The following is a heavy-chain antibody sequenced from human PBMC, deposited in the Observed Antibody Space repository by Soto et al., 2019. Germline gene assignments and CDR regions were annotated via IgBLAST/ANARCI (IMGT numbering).Heavy chain of an antibody. V-gene: IGHV3-23*01. D-gene: IGHD3-16*02. CDR2: ISGSGGST. CDR1: GFTFSSYA. J-gene: IGHJ1*01. Sequence: EVQLLESGGGLVQPGGSLRLSCAASGFTFSSYAMSWVRQAPGKGLEWVSAISGSGGSTYYADSVKGRFTISRDNSNNTLYMQMNSLRAEDTAVYYCAKANVWGSYRPAEYFQHWGQGTLVTVSS. CDR3: AKANVWGSYRPAEYFQH.